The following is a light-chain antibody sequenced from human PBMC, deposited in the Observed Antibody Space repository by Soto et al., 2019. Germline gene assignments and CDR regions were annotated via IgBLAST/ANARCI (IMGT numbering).Light chain of an antibody. CDR3: QHYGFSQWT. CDR1: QTGSNSY. J-gene: IGKJ1*01. Sequence: IVLTQSPVTLSLSPGERATLSCRASQTGSNSYLAWYQHKSGQAPMLLIYGVYSRATGIPDRFSGSGSGTEFTLTITRLEPEDSAVYFCQHYGFSQWTFGQGTKVEIK. CDR2: GVY. V-gene: IGKV3-20*01.